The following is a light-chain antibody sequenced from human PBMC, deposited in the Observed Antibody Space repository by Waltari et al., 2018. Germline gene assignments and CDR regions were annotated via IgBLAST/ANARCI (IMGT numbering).Light chain of an antibody. Sequence: QSALTQPPSASGSPGQSVTISCTGSSRDVGGYHYVSWYHPHPGKAPKLMIYGVDKRPSGVPDRFSGSNSGNTASLTVSGLQAEDEADYFCASYASTRKVFGGGTKLTVL. J-gene: IGLJ3*02. CDR1: SRDVGGYHY. CDR3: ASYASTRKV. V-gene: IGLV2-8*01. CDR2: GVD.